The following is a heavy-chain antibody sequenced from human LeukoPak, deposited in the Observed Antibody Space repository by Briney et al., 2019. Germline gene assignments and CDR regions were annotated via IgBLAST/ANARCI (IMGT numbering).Heavy chain of an antibody. D-gene: IGHD5-18*01. Sequence: GSLRLSCAASGFTFSSYAMSWVRQAPGKGLEWIVSISYNGNTFYNPSLKSRVTISLDTSKNQFSLKLNSVTAADTAIYYGTRLNTYGLYIDCWGQGSLVTVSS. J-gene: IGHJ4*02. CDR2: ISYNGNT. CDR1: GFTFSSYA. CDR3: TRLNTYGLYIDC. V-gene: IGHV4-38-2*01.